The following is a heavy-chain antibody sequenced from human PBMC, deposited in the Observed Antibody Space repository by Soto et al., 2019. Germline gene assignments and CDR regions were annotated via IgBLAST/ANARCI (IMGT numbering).Heavy chain of an antibody. J-gene: IGHJ6*02. CDR1: GGSVSSGDYY. V-gene: IGHV4-30-4*01. D-gene: IGHD3-3*01. CDR2: IYYTGST. CDR3: ARSYDFWSGSPDLVGMDV. Sequence: SETLSLTCPVSGGSVSSGDYYWSWIRQPPGKGLEWIGHIYYTGSTYYNPSLKSRLTISVDTSKNQFSLKVSSVTAADTAVYYCARSYDFWSGSPDLVGMDVWGQGTTVTVSS.